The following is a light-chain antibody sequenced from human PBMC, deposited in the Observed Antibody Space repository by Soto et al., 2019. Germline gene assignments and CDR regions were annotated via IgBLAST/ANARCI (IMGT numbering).Light chain of an antibody. V-gene: IGLV2-8*01. J-gene: IGLJ1*01. CDR2: EVS. CDR1: SSDVGGYYY. Sequence: QSVVTQPPSASGSPGQSVTISCTGTSSDVGGYYYVSWYQQHPGKAPKLMIYEVSKRPSGVPDRFSGSKSGNTASLTVSGLQAEDEADYYCSSYAGTNTPYVFGTGTKLTVL. CDR3: SSYAGTNTPYV.